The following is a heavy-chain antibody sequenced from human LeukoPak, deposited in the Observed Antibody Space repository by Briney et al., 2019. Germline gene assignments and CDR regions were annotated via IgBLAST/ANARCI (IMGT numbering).Heavy chain of an antibody. CDR1: GGSISSYF. CDR3: ARSPGIAAEDFQH. D-gene: IGHD6-13*01. CDR2: IYYSGST. V-gene: IGHV4-59*01. Sequence: SETLSLTCTVSGGSISSYFWSWIRQPPGKGLEWIGYIYYSGSTNYNPSLKGRVTISVDTSKNQFSLRLSSVTAADTAVYYCARSPGIAAEDFQHWGQGTLVTVSS. J-gene: IGHJ1*01.